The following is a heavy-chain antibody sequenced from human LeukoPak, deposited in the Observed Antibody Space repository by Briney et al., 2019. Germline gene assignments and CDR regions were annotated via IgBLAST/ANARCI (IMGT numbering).Heavy chain of an antibody. J-gene: IGHJ5*02. CDR3: ARTIVVVPAADKSGWFDP. CDR1: GGSFSGYY. D-gene: IGHD2-2*01. Sequence: SETLSLTCAVYGGSFSGYYWSWIRQPPGKGLEWIGEINHSGSTNYNPSLKSRVTISVDASKNQLSLKLSSVTAADTGVYYCARTIVVVPAADKSGWFDPWGQGTLVTVSS. CDR2: INHSGST. V-gene: IGHV4-34*01.